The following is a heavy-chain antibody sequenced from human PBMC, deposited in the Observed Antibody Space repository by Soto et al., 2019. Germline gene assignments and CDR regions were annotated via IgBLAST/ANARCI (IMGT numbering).Heavy chain of an antibody. CDR3: AREFGNYYYYYGMDV. D-gene: IGHD3-10*01. Sequence: ASVKVSCKASGYTVTGYYMHWVRQAPGQGLEWMGWINPNSGGTNYAQKFQGRVTMTRDTSISTAYMELSRLRSDDTAVYYCAREFGNYYYYYGMDVWGQGTTVTVSS. J-gene: IGHJ6*02. V-gene: IGHV1-2*02. CDR2: INPNSGGT. CDR1: GYTVTGYY.